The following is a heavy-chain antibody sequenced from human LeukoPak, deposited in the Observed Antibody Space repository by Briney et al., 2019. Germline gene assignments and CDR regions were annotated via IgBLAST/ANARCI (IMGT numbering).Heavy chain of an antibody. CDR1: GFSFSDYA. D-gene: IGHD6-19*01. CDR2: ISYDGTNK. J-gene: IGHJ4*02. V-gene: IGHV3-30-3*01. Sequence: GGSLRLSCGASGFSFSDYAMHWVRQAPAKGLEWVAVISYDGTNKHYADSVKGRFTIFRDNSKNTLYLQMNSLRAEDTAVYYCARDKQWLFCFDQWGQGTPVTVSS. CDR3: ARDKQWLFCFDQ.